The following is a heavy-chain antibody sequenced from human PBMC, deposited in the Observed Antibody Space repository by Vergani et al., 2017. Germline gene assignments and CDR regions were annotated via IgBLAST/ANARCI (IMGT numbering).Heavy chain of an antibody. V-gene: IGHV1-69*12. CDR2: ILPIFGTA. J-gene: IGHJ5*02. CDR1: GGTFSSYA. D-gene: IGHD3-10*01. Sequence: QVQLVQSGAEVKKPGSSVKVSCKASGGTFSSYAISWVRQAPGQGLEWMGGILPIFGTANYAQKFQGRVTITADESTSTAYMELSSLRSEDTAVYYCAGDRYELRLHYGSGIYYFFDPWGQGTLVTVSS. CDR3: AGDRYELRLHYGSGIYYFFDP.